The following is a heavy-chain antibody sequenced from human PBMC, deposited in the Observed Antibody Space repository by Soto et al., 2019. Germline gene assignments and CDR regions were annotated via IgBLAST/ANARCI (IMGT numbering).Heavy chain of an antibody. CDR2: ISTAGGSQ. CDR3: AKDRGLAESGRWSHYFYGMDV. V-gene: IGHV3-30*18. J-gene: IGHJ6*02. Sequence: GGSLRLSCVASGFTLTNNGMHWVRQAPGQGLEWVAVISTAGGSQYYGDTVRGRFTISRDNSKNTLSLEMNRLRSEDTAVYYCAKDRGLAESGRWSHYFYGMDVWGQGTTVTVSS. D-gene: IGHD1-26*01. CDR1: GFTLTNNG.